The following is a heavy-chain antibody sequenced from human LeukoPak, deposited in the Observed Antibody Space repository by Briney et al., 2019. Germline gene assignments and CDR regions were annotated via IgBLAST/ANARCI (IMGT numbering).Heavy chain of an antibody. D-gene: IGHD1/OR15-1a*01. CDR3: ASSKCNWNRRYNCFDP. CDR2: INHSGST. CDR1: GGSFSGYY. V-gene: IGHV4-34*01. J-gene: IGHJ5*02. Sequence: SETLSLTCAVYGGSFSGYYWSSVRQPPGKGLEWIGEINHSGSTNYNPSLKSRVTISVDTSKDQFSLKLSSVTAADTAVYYCASSKCNWNRRYNCFDPWGQGTLVTVSS.